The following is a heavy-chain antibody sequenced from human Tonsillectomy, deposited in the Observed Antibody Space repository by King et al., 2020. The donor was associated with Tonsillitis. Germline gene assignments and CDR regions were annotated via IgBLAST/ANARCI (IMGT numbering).Heavy chain of an antibody. V-gene: IGHV3-23*03. CDR1: GFTFSSYG. CDR3: ARHGSAYSIDY. J-gene: IGHJ4*02. CDR2: IQANTGIT. Sequence: VQLVETGGGLVQPGGSLRLSCEASGFTFSSYGMSWVRQAPGKGLERVSLIQANTGITSYADSVRGRCTISRANSKNTLYLQINRLSADDPAVYYCARHGSAYSIDYWGQGTLFTVSS. D-gene: IGHD2-21*01.